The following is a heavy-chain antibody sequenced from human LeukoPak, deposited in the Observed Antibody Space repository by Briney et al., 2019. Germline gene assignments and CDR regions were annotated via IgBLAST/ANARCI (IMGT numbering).Heavy chain of an antibody. V-gene: IGHV4-34*01. CDR2: INHSGST. J-gene: IGHJ5*02. CDR3: ARGGHFSYDILTGPSTKWFDP. Sequence: PSETLSLTCVVYGGSFSGYNWSWIRQPPGKGLEWIGEINHSGSTNYNPSLKSRVTISVDTSKNQFSLKLSSVTAADTAVYYCARGGHFSYDILTGPSTKWFDPWGQGTLVTVSS. D-gene: IGHD3-9*01. CDR1: GGSFSGYN.